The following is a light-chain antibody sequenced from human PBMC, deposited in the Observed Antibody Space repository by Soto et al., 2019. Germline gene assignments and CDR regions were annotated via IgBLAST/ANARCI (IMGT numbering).Light chain of an antibody. CDR2: GVT. CDR3: NSYTSSSTVV. J-gene: IGLJ2*01. Sequence: QSVLTQPASVSGSPGQSITISCTGTSSDVGGFNYVSWYQQHPGKAPKLMIYGVTNRPSGVSNRFSGSKSGNTASLTISGLQAEDEADYYCNSYTSSSTVVFGGGTKLTVL. CDR1: SSDVGGFNY. V-gene: IGLV2-14*03.